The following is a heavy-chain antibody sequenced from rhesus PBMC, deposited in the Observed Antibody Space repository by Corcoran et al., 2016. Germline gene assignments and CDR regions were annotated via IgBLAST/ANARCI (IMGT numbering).Heavy chain of an antibody. V-gene: IGHV4-173*01. J-gene: IGHJ4*01. CDR3: ARGCAGSGCPLVSIDY. CDR1: GGSISSHH. Sequence: QLQLQESGPGLVKSSETLSLTCAVSGGSISSHHWIWIRQSPGKGLEWVGRIFGGSCTTDSNPSLKSLVTFSTDTSKNQFSLKLSSVTAADTAVYYCARGCAGSGCPLVSIDYWGQGVLVTVSS. CDR2: IFGGSCTT. D-gene: IGHD2-21*01.